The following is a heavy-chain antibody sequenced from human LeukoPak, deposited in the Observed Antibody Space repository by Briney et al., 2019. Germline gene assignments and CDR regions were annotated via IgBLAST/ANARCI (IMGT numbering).Heavy chain of an antibody. CDR1: GFTFSSYS. CDR2: ISSSSSTI. J-gene: IGHJ4*02. CDR3: AGLPAYYYDTSGFYFDY. Sequence: GGSLRLSCAASGFTFSSYSMNWVRQAPGKGLEWVSYISSSSSTIYYADSVKGRFTISRDNAKNSLYLQMNGLRAEDTAVYYCAGLPAYYYDTSGFYFDYWGQGTLVTVSS. V-gene: IGHV3-48*04. D-gene: IGHD3-22*01.